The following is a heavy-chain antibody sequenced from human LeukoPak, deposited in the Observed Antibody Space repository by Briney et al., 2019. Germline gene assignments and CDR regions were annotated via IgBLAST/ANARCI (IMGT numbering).Heavy chain of an antibody. CDR2: ISGSGGST. V-gene: IGHV3-23*01. Sequence: GGSLRLSCAASGFIFSSYAMSWVRQAPGKGLEWVSAISGSGGSTYYADSVKGRFTISRDNSKNTLYLQMNSLRAEDTAVYYCASSLYSRGWSLNSGAFDIWGQGTMVTVSS. D-gene: IGHD6-19*01. CDR1: GFIFSSYA. J-gene: IGHJ3*02. CDR3: ASSLYSRGWSLNSGAFDI.